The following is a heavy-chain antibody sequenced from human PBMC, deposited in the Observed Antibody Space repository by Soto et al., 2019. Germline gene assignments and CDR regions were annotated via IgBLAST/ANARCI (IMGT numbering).Heavy chain of an antibody. D-gene: IGHD4-4*01. CDR2: IIPIFGTA. Sequence: SVKVSCKASGGTFSSYAISWVRQAPGQGLEWMGGIIPIFGTANYAQKFQGRVTITADKSTSTAYMELSSLRSEDTAVYYCARETTVTANWFDPWGQGTLVTVSS. CDR1: GGTFSSYA. V-gene: IGHV1-69*06. CDR3: ARETTVTANWFDP. J-gene: IGHJ5*02.